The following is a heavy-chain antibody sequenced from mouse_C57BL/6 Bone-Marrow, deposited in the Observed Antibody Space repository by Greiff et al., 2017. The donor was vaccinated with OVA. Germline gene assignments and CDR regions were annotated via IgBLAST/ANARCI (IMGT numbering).Heavy chain of an antibody. CDR3: VRQRDDGYYSWFAY. V-gene: IGHV10-1*01. CDR2: IRSKSNNYAT. Sequence: EVKLQASGGGLVQPKGSLKLSCAASGFSFNTYAMNWVRQAPGKGLEWVARIRSKSNNYATYYADSVKDRFTISRDDSESMLYLQMNNLKTEDTAMYYCVRQRDDGYYSWFAYWGQGTLVTVSA. CDR1: GFSFNTYA. J-gene: IGHJ3*01. D-gene: IGHD2-3*01.